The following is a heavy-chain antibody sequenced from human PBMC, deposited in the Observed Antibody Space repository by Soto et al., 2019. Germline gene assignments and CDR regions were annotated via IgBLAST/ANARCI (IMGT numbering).Heavy chain of an antibody. CDR3: ARDAGREFYYYYGMDV. Sequence: ASVKVSCKASGYTFTGYYMHWVRQAPGQGLEWMGWISANNGNTNYAQKLQGRVTMTTDTSTSTAYMELRSLRSDDTAVYYCARDAGREFYYYYGMDVWGQGTTVTVSS. V-gene: IGHV1-18*04. J-gene: IGHJ6*02. CDR2: ISANNGNT. D-gene: IGHD3-10*01. CDR1: GYTFTGYY.